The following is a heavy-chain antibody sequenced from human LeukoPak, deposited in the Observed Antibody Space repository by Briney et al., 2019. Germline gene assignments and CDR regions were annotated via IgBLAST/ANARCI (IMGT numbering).Heavy chain of an antibody. V-gene: IGHV4-30-2*01. Sequence: SETLSLTCTVSGGSISSGGYYWSWIRQPPGKGLEWIGYIYQSGSTYYNPSLKSRVTISVDRSKNQFSLKLSSVTAADTAVYYCARVRYCGGDCSWGQGTLVIVSS. CDR2: IYQSGST. CDR1: GGSISSGGYY. D-gene: IGHD2-21*02. CDR3: ARVRYCGGDCS. J-gene: IGHJ5*02.